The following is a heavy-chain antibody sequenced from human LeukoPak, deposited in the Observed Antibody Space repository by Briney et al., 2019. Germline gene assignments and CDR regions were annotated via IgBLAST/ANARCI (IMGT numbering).Heavy chain of an antibody. V-gene: IGHV3-30*01. Sequence: SGGSLRLSCAASGFTFSSYAMQWGRQAPGKGLEWVAVISSDGSNKYYADSVKGRFTISRDNSKYTLYLQMNSLRAEDTAVYYCARSQYTSSSHFDSWGQGTLVTVSS. CDR3: ARSQYTSSSHFDS. J-gene: IGHJ4*02. CDR2: ISSDGSNK. D-gene: IGHD6-6*01. CDR1: GFTFSSYA.